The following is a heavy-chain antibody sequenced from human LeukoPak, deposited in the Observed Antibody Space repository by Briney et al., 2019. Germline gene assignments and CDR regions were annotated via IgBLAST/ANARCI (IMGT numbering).Heavy chain of an antibody. D-gene: IGHD2-15*01. CDR1: GGSFSGYY. CDR2: ISHSGST. CDR3: ARASYCTGGSCCSRFWSNWFDP. Sequence: PSETLSLTCAVYGGSFSGYYWSWLRQPPGKGLEWIGEISHSGSTNYNPSLKSRVTISIDTSKNQFSLKLSSVTAADTAVYYCARASYCTGGSCCSRFWSNWFDPWSQGTLVTVSS. V-gene: IGHV4-34*01. J-gene: IGHJ5*02.